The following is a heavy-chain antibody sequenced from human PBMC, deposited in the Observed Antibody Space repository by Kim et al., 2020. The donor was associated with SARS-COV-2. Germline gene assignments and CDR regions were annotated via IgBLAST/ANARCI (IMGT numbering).Heavy chain of an antibody. CDR2: ISSSSSYI. D-gene: IGHD3-9*01. CDR1: GFTFSSYS. V-gene: IGHV3-21*01. Sequence: GGSLRLSCAASGFTFSSYSMNWVRQAPGKGLEWVSSISSSSSYIYYADSAKGRFTISRDNAKNSQYLQMNSLGAEDTAVYYCARDVLRYFDWTGFYYYYGMDVGGQGTTVTVSS. J-gene: IGHJ6*02. CDR3: ARDVLRYFDWTGFYYYYGMDV.